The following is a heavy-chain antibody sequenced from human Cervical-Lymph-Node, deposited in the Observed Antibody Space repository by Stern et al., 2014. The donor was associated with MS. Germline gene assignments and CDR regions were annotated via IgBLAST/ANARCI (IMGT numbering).Heavy chain of an antibody. Sequence: QITLKESGPTLVKPTETLRLSCTFSGFSLSTNGVAVGWLRPTPGKALVVLAIIFWGGDKGDTPSLKRRVPSTTDTPQSQVVLKMTSLAPVDTAAYYCVYAPPGYFLEDAFDNWGQGTMVTISS. J-gene: IGHJ3*02. D-gene: IGHD5-18*01. CDR2: IFWGGDK. CDR3: VYAPPGYFLEDAFDN. CDR1: GFSLSTNGVA. V-gene: IGHV2-5*02.